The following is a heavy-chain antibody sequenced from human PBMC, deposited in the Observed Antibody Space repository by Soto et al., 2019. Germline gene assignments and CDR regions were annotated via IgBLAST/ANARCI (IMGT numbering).Heavy chain of an antibody. V-gene: IGHV1-18*01. CDR1: GYTFTSYC. CDR3: ARVREGVAATDYYYYYMYV. CDR2: ISAYNGNT. D-gene: IGHD2-15*01. Sequence: ASVKVSCKASGYTFTSYCISWVRQAPGQGLEWMGWISAYNGNTNYAQKLQGRVTMTTDTSTSTAYMELRSLRSDDTAVYYCARVREGVAATDYYYYYMYVWGKGTTVTVSS. J-gene: IGHJ6*03.